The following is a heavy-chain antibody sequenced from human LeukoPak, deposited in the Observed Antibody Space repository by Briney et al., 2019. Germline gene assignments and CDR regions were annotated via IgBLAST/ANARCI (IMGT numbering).Heavy chain of an antibody. D-gene: IGHD3-22*01. CDR3: ATPPPYYYDSSGYYSF. J-gene: IGHJ4*02. Sequence: VASVKVSCKASGGTFSSYATSWVRQAPGQGLEWMGRIIPILGIANYAQKFQGRVTITADKSTSTAYMELSSLRSEDTAVYYCATPPPYYYDSSGYYSFWGQGTLVTVSS. V-gene: IGHV1-69*04. CDR1: GGTFSSYA. CDR2: IIPILGIA.